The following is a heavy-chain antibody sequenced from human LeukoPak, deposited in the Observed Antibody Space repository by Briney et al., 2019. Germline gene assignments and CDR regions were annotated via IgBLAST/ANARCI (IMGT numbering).Heavy chain of an antibody. CDR3: AKLPELLWFGDAHY. D-gene: IGHD3-10*01. V-gene: IGHV3-53*01. J-gene: IGHJ4*02. CDR1: GFTXSXXY. CDR2: IYSGGST. Sequence: XXXCAXXGFTXSXXYMSWXXXAXXXGLXXXSVIYSGGSTYYADSVKGRFTISRDNSKNTLFLQMNSLRAEDTAIYYCAKLPELLWFGDAHYWGQGTLVTVSS.